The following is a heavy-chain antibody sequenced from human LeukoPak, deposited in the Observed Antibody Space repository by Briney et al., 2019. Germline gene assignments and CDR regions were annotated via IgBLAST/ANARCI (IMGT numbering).Heavy chain of an antibody. J-gene: IGHJ4*02. D-gene: IGHD2-15*01. CDR1: GFSLSTSGMC. CDR3: ARIRGYCSGGSCYYSD. Sequence: SGPTLVNPTQTLTLTCTFSGFSLSTSGMCVSWIRLPPGKALESLALIDWDDDKYYSTSLKTRLTISKDTSKNQVVLTMTNMDPVDTATYYCARIRGYCSGGSCYYSDWGQGTLVTVSS. V-gene: IGHV2-70*01. CDR2: IDWDDDK.